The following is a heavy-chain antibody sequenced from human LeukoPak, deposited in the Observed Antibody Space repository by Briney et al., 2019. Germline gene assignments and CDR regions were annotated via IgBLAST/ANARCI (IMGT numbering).Heavy chain of an antibody. V-gene: IGHV3-30*02. D-gene: IGHD1-7*01. CDR3: ARGNSNGFDT. CDR1: GFTFSNYG. J-gene: IGHJ3*02. Sequence: GGSLRLSCAASGFTFSNYGMDWVRQAPGKGLEWVAFIRYDGTAQYYADSVKGRFTISRDNSKNTLYMQVNSLRAEDTAVYYCARGNSNGFDTSGQGTMVTVSS. CDR2: IRYDGTAQ.